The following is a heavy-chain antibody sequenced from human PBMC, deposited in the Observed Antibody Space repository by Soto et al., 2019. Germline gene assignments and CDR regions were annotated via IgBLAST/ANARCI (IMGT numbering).Heavy chain of an antibody. CDR2: IYYSGST. D-gene: IGHD3-9*01. CDR3: ARASTLYYDILTGYYKPGGPVYYYMDV. J-gene: IGHJ6*03. Sequence: SETLSLTCTVSGGSISSYYWSWIRQPPGKGLEWIGYIYYSGSTNYNPSLKSRVTISVDTSKNQFSLKLSSVTAADTAVYYCARASTLYYDILTGYYKPGGPVYYYMDVWGKGTTVTVSS. V-gene: IGHV4-59*01. CDR1: GGSISSYY.